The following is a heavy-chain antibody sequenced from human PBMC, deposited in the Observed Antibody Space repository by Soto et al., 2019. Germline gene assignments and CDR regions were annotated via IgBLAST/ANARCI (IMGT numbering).Heavy chain of an antibody. D-gene: IGHD3-16*01. CDR3: ASFPPVVMYY. CDR2: IIPILGIA. Sequence: QVELVQSGAEVKKPGSSVKVSCKASGGTFSRYTISWVRQAPGQGLEWMGRIIPILGIANYAQKFQGRVTITADKSTSTAYMERSSLRSEDTAVYYCASFPPVVMYYWGQGILVTVSS. CDR1: GGTFSRYT. J-gene: IGHJ4*02. V-gene: IGHV1-69*02.